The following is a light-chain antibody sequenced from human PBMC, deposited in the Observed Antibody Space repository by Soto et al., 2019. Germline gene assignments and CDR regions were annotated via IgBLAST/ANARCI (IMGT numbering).Light chain of an antibody. Sequence: QSALTQPASVSGSPGQSITISCTGTSSDVGGYNYVSWYQQHPGKAPKLMIYDVSNRPSWVSNRFSGSKSGNTASLTISGLQAEDEAAYYCSSYTSSGVVFGGGTKLTVL. V-gene: IGLV2-14*01. CDR3: SSYTSSGVV. CDR2: DVS. J-gene: IGLJ2*01. CDR1: SSDVGGYNY.